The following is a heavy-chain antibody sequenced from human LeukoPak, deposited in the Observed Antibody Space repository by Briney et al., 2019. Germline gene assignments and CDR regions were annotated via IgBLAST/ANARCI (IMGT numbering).Heavy chain of an antibody. D-gene: IGHD6-13*01. CDR1: GGSISSSSYY. V-gene: IGHV4-39*07. Sequence: SETLSLTSTVSGGSISSSSYYWGWNRQPPGKGLEWNGSIYYSGSTYYNPSLKSRVTISLDTSKNQFSLKLSSVTAADTAVYYCARVFPAAGTPIFDYWGQGTLVTVSS. CDR3: ARVFPAAGTPIFDY. CDR2: IYYSGST. J-gene: IGHJ4*02.